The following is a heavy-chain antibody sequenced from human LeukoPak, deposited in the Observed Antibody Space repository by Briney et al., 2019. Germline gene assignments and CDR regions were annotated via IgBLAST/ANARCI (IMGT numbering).Heavy chain of an antibody. V-gene: IGHV3-30*02. CDR1: GFIFSFYG. D-gene: IGHD5-24*01. CDR2: IRYDGSNK. Sequence: GGSLRLSCAASGFIFSFYGMHWVRQAPGKGLEWVAFIRYDGSNKYYADSVKGRFTISRDNAKNSLYLQMNSLRAEDTAVYYCARFVEMATISTPDMDVWGKGTTVTISS. J-gene: IGHJ6*03. CDR3: ARFVEMATISTPDMDV.